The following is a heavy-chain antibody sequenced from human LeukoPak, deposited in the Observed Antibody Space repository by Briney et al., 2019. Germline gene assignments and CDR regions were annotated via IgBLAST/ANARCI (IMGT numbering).Heavy chain of an antibody. CDR2: IYYSGST. CDR1: GGSISSSSYY. V-gene: IGHV4-39*01. J-gene: IGHJ4*02. Sequence: SETLSLTCTVSGGSISSSSYYWGWIRQPPGKGLEWIGSIYYSGSTYYNPSLKSRVTISVDTSKNQFSLKLSSVTAAGTAVYYCARPSRRCYFDYWGQGTLVTVSS. CDR3: ARPSRRCYFDY. D-gene: IGHD5-24*01.